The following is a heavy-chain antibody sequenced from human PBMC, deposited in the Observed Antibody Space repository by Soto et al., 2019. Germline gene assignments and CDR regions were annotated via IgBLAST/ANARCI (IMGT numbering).Heavy chain of an antibody. Sequence: QVQLVKSGGGVVQPGRSLRLSCAASGLTFSAAGMHWVRQAPGKGLEWVAFIANDGRSESYADSVKGRFTISRDNSQNRLYLQMNGLRAEDTAVYYCAKDKGRTAIDYWGQGTLVSVSS. CDR1: GLTFSAAG. CDR3: AKDKGRTAIDY. J-gene: IGHJ4*02. CDR2: IANDGRSE. V-gene: IGHV3-30*18.